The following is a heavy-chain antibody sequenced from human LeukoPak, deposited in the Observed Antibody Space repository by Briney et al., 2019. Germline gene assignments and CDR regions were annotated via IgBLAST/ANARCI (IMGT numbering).Heavy chain of an antibody. V-gene: IGHV1-18*01. J-gene: IGHJ4*02. CDR2: ISAYNGNT. CDR1: GYTFISYG. CDR3: ARGDSGSYPPPPDY. Sequence: ASVKVSCKASGYTFISYGIRWVRQAPGQGLEWMGWISAYNGNTNYAQKLQGRVTMTTDTSTSTAYMELRSLRSDDTAVYYCARGDSGSYPPPPDYWGQGTLVTVSS. D-gene: IGHD1-26*01.